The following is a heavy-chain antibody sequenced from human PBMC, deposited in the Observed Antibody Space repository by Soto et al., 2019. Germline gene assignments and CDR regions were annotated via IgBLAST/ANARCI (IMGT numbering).Heavy chain of an antibody. CDR1: GFTFSSYD. V-gene: IGHV3-13*01. D-gene: IGHD3-22*01. CDR3: ARSGYYYDSSGYYFHYYYGMDV. CDR2: IGTAGDT. J-gene: IGHJ6*02. Sequence: GGSLRLSCAASGFTFSSYDMHWVRQATGKGLEWVSAIGTAGDTYYPGSVKGRFTISRENAKNSLYLQMNSLRAEDTAVYYCARSGYYYDSSGYYFHYYYGMDVWGQGTTVTVSS.